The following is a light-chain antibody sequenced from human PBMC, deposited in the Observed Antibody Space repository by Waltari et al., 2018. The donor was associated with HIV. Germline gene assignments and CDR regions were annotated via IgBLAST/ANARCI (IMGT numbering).Light chain of an antibody. Sequence: SALTKPASVSASPGQSITISCAGTSSAVGSYSLVTWYQQHPDKAPKLIIYEVTKRPSGISNRFSGSMSGNTASLTISGLQAEDEADYYCCSYAGSSTWVFGGGTKLTVL. CDR2: EVT. J-gene: IGLJ3*02. CDR3: CSYAGSSTWV. CDR1: SSAVGSYSL. V-gene: IGLV2-23*02.